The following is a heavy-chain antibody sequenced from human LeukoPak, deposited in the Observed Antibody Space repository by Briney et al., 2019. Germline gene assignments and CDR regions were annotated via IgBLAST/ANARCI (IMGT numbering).Heavy chain of an antibody. D-gene: IGHD3-22*01. J-gene: IGHJ4*02. CDR1: GGSISSSSYY. CDR2: IYYSGST. Sequence: PSETLSLTCTVSGGSISSSSYYWGWIRQPPGKGLEWIGSIYYSGSTYYNPSLKSRVTISVDTSKIQFSLKLSSVTAADTAVYYCARGLDSSGYPSHYFDYWGQGTLVTVSS. V-gene: IGHV4-39*07. CDR3: ARGLDSSGYPSHYFDY.